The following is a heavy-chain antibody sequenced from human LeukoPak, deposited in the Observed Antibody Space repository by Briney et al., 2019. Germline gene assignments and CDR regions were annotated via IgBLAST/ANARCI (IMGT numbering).Heavy chain of an antibody. CDR2: INPSGGST. D-gene: IGHD5-18*01. J-gene: IGHJ6*02. CDR3: ARDLPPAMAMDYYYYYGMDV. CDR1: GYTFTSYY. V-gene: IGHV1-46*01. Sequence: ASVKVSCKASGYTFTSYYMHWVRQAPGQGLEWMGIINPSGGSTSYAQKFQGRVTMTRDTSTSTVYMELSSLRSEDTAVYYCARDLPPAMAMDYYYYYGMDVWGQGTTVTVSS.